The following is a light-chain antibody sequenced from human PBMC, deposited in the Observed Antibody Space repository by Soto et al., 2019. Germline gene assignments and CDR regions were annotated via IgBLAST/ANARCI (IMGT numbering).Light chain of an antibody. Sequence: IVLTQSPATLSLSPGERATLSCRASQSVSSYLAWYQQKPGQAPRLLIYDASNRATGIPARFSGSGSGTEFTLTISSLQSEDFGVYCCQQYNNWPGTFGQGTKVDIK. J-gene: IGKJ1*01. V-gene: IGKV3-11*01. CDR2: DAS. CDR3: QQYNNWPGT. CDR1: QSVSSY.